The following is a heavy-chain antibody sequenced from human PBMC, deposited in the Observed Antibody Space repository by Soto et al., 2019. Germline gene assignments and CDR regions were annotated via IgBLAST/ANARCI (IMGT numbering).Heavy chain of an antibody. CDR1: GFTFSSYW. CDR3: ARAEGEYSSSRNYYFDY. Sequence: GGSLRLSCAASGFTFSSYWMHWVRQAPGKGLVWVSRINSDGSSTSYADSVKGRFTISRDNAKNTLYLQMNSLRAEDTAVYYCARAEGEYSSSRNYYFDYWGQGTLVTVSS. D-gene: IGHD6-6*01. V-gene: IGHV3-74*01. CDR2: INSDGSST. J-gene: IGHJ4*02.